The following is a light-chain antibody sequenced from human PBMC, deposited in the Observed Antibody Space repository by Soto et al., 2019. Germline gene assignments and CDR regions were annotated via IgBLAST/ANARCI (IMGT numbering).Light chain of an antibody. CDR3: AAWDDSLSGVV. CDR1: ISNLGSNF. V-gene: IGLV1-47*01. Sequence: QSVLTQPPSASGTPGQRVTISCSGSISNLGSNFVFWYQQLPGAAPKLLSSRNNQRPSGVSDRFSGSKSGTSASLAIRGLRSEYEAEYHCAAWDDSLSGVVFGGGTTLTVL. CDR2: RNN. J-gene: IGLJ3*02.